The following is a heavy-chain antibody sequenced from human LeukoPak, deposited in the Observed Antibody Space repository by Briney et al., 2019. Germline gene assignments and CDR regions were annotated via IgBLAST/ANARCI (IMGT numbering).Heavy chain of an antibody. Sequence: PSGGSLRLSCATSGFTFRSYWMSWVRQAPGKGLEWVANIKQDGSEKYYVDSVKGRFTISRDNAKNSLYLQMNSLRAEGTAVYYCARDRGSYCSGGSCHFFDYWGQGTLVTVSS. V-gene: IGHV3-7*01. J-gene: IGHJ4*02. D-gene: IGHD2-15*01. CDR2: IKQDGSEK. CDR1: GFTFRSYW. CDR3: ARDRGSYCSGGSCHFFDY.